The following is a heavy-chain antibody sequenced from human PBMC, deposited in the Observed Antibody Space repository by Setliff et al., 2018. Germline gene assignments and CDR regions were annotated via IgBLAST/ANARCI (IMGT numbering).Heavy chain of an antibody. CDR3: ASNRAAMALDDP. V-gene: IGHV4-61*09. Sequence: PSETLSLTCSVSGDSISSGNFYWTWIRQPAGKGLEWIGHIYTTGRTDYNPSLKSRVTISIDTSKNQFSLKMSSVTAADTAVYYRASNRAAMALDDPWGQGKLVTVSS. J-gene: IGHJ5*02. D-gene: IGHD5-18*01. CDR2: IYTTGRT. CDR1: GDSISSGNFY.